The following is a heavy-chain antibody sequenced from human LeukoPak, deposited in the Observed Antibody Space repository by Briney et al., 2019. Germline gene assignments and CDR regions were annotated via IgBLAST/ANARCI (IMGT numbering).Heavy chain of an antibody. CDR3: AKRGSGSPRNYYYYYMDV. CDR1: GYTFTGYY. CDR2: INPNSGGT. V-gene: IGHV1-2*02. Sequence: GVSVKVSCKASGYTFTGYYMHWVRQAPGQGLEWMGWINPNSGGTNYAQKFQGRVTMTRDTSISTAYMELSRLRSDDTAVYYCAKRGSGSPRNYYYYYMDVWGKGTTVTVSS. J-gene: IGHJ6*03. D-gene: IGHD3-10*01.